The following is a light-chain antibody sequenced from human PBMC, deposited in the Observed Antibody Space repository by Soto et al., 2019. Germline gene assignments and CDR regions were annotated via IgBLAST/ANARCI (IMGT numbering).Light chain of an antibody. CDR2: EVR. Sequence: QSVLTQPASVSGSPGQSITISCTGTSRDVGAYNFVSWYQQYPVKAPKLMIYEVRNRPSGVSNRFSGSKSGNTASLTISGLQSEDEADYYCSSYTTSSSPLYVFGTGTKVTVL. CDR1: SRDVGAYNF. J-gene: IGLJ1*01. V-gene: IGLV2-14*01. CDR3: SSYTTSSSPLYV.